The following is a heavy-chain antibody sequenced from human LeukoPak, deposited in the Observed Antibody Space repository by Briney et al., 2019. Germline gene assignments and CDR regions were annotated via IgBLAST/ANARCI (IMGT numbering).Heavy chain of an antibody. CDR3: AELGITMIGGV. D-gene: IGHD3-10*02. CDR1: GITFNSYT. J-gene: IGHJ6*04. CDR2: ISSSSSYI. Sequence: GGSLRLSCAASGITFNSYTMNWVRQAPGKGLEWVSSISSSSSYIYYAASVKGRFTISRDNAKNSLYLQMSSLRAEDTAVYYCAELGITMIGGVWGKGTTVTISS. V-gene: IGHV3-21*01.